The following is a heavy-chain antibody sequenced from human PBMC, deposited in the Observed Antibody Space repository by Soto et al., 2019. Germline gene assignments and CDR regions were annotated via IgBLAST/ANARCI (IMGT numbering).Heavy chain of an antibody. CDR2: IIPIFGTA. CDR3: AREDSIIIPAVSDF. J-gene: IGHJ4*02. Sequence: SVKVSCKASGGTFSSYAISWVRQAPGQGLEWMGGIIPIFGTANYAQKFQGRVTITADKSTSTAYMELSSLRSEDTAVYYCAREDSIIIPAVSDFWGQGTLFTVSS. D-gene: IGHD2-2*01. CDR1: GGTFSSYA. V-gene: IGHV1-69*06.